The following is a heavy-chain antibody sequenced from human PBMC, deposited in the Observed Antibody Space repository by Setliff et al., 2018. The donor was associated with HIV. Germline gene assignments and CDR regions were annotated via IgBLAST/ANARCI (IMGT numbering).Heavy chain of an antibody. V-gene: IGHV3-48*03. CDR2: INGDGTTI. Sequence: PGGSLRLSCAGSGFNFSIADMNWVRQAPGKGLEWVSFINGDGTTIYYSDSVKGRFTISRDNPKNSVYLQMSSLRADDTAVYYCARGGLSGYGIDLPNYWGQGTLVTVSS. J-gene: IGHJ4*01. CDR1: GFNFSIAD. D-gene: IGHD5-12*01. CDR3: ARGGLSGYGIDLPNY.